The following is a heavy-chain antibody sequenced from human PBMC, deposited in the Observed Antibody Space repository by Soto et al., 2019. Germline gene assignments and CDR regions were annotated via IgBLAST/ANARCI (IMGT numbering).Heavy chain of an antibody. Sequence: QVQLVQSGAEVKKPGSSVKVSCKASGGTFSSYAISWVRQAPGQGLEWMGGIIPIFGTANYAQKFQGRVTITADESTSTAYMELSSLRSEDTAVYDCARDANNWNDVPGDFDIWGQGTMVTVAS. CDR3: ARDANNWNDVPGDFDI. CDR1: GGTFSSYA. V-gene: IGHV1-69*12. CDR2: IIPIFGTA. D-gene: IGHD1-1*01. J-gene: IGHJ3*02.